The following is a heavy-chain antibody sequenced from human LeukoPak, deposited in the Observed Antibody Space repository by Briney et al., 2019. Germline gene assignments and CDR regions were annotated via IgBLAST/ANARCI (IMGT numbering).Heavy chain of an antibody. Sequence: GGSLRLSCAASGFTFSSYEMNWVRQAPGKGLEWVSYISSSGSTIYYADFVKGRFTISRDNAKNSLYLQMNSLRAEDTAVYYCARVKAALDAFDIWGQGTMVTVSS. CDR1: GFTFSSYE. J-gene: IGHJ3*02. D-gene: IGHD6-13*01. CDR3: ARVKAALDAFDI. CDR2: ISSSGSTI. V-gene: IGHV3-48*03.